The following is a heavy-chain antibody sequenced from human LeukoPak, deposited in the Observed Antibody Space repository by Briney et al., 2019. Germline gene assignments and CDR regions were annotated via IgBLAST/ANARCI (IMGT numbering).Heavy chain of an antibody. D-gene: IGHD6-13*01. CDR2: ISSSSSYI. Sequence: PGGSLRLSCAASGFTFSSYSMNWVRQAPGKGLEWVSSISSSSSYIYYADSVKGRFTISRDNAKNSLYLQMNSLRAEDTAVYYCAREGRYSRSFDYWGQGTLVTVSS. CDR3: AREGRYSRSFDY. CDR1: GFTFSSYS. J-gene: IGHJ4*02. V-gene: IGHV3-21*01.